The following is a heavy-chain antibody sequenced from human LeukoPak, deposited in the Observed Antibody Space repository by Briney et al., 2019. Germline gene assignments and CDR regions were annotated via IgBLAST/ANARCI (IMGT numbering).Heavy chain of an antibody. Sequence: GGSLRLSCAASGFTFSSYGMHWVRQAPGKGLEWVAVISYDGSNKYYADSVKGRFTISRDNSKNTLYLQMNSLRAEDTAVYYCAKAGPPYGDPDYHGMDVWGQGTTVTVSS. V-gene: IGHV3-30*18. CDR3: AKAGPPYGDPDYHGMDV. CDR1: GFTFSSYG. CDR2: ISYDGSNK. J-gene: IGHJ6*02. D-gene: IGHD4-17*01.